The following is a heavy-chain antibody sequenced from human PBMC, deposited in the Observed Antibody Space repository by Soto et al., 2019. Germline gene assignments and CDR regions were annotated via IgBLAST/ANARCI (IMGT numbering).Heavy chain of an antibody. D-gene: IGHD6-6*01. CDR2: INAHSGGT. J-gene: IGHJ5*02. Sequence: ASVKVSCKASGFSFTGYYIHWLRQAPGQGLEWMGWINAHSGGTEYAQKFQGRVTLTRDTSISTAYMTLSSLRSDDTAIYYCAKDSTRQLAYWLDPWGKGTQVTVSS. CDR1: GFSFTGYY. CDR3: AKDSTRQLAYWLDP. V-gene: IGHV1-2*02.